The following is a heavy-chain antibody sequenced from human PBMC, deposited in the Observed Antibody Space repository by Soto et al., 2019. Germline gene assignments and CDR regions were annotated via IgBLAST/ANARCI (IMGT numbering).Heavy chain of an antibody. D-gene: IGHD5-12*01. CDR3: ARARQWLRIVHHGY. V-gene: IGHV4-39*01. CDR1: GGSISSSSYY. Sequence: SETLSLTCTVSGGSISSSSYYWGWIRQPPGKGLEWIGSIYYSGSTYYNPSLKSRVTISVDTSKNQFSLKLSSVTAADTAVYYCARARQWLRIVHHGYWGPGTLVNVSS. J-gene: IGHJ4*02. CDR2: IYYSGST.